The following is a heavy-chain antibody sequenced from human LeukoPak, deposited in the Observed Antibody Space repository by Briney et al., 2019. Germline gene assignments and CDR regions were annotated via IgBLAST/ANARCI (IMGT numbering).Heavy chain of an antibody. CDR1: GGSISSGGYY. CDR3: ASEYGGNSADWYFDL. D-gene: IGHD4-23*01. V-gene: IGHV4-61*08. J-gene: IGHJ2*01. Sequence: SETLSLTCTVSGGSISSGGYYWSWIRQHPGKGLEWIGYIYYSGTTSYNPSLKSRVTISVDTSKKQFSLKLSSVTAADTAVYYCASEYGGNSADWYFDLWGRGTLVTVSS. CDR2: IYYSGTT.